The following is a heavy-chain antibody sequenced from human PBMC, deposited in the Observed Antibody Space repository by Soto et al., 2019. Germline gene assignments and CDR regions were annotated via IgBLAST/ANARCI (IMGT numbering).Heavy chain of an antibody. CDR1: GFTFSSYA. CDR3: AKGKQQLVVFFYYYYGMDV. Sequence: GGSLRLSCAASGFTFSSYAMSWVRQAPGKGLEWVSAISGSGGSTYYADSVKGRFTISRDNSKNTLYLQMNSLRAEDTAVYYCAKGKQQLVVFFYYYYGMDVWGQGTTVTVSS. J-gene: IGHJ6*02. CDR2: ISGSGGST. D-gene: IGHD6-13*01. V-gene: IGHV3-23*01.